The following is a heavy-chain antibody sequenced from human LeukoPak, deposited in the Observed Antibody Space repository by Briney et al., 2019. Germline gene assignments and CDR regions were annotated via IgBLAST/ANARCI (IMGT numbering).Heavy chain of an antibody. Sequence: ASVKVSCKASGGTCSSYAISWVRQAPGQGLEWMGGIIPIFGTANYAQKFQGRVTITTDESTSTAYMELSSLRSEDTAVYYCAGGEDYYDSSGNYWGQGTLVTVSS. J-gene: IGHJ4*02. CDR3: AGGEDYYDSSGNY. D-gene: IGHD3-22*01. CDR2: IIPIFGTA. V-gene: IGHV1-69*05. CDR1: GGTCSSYA.